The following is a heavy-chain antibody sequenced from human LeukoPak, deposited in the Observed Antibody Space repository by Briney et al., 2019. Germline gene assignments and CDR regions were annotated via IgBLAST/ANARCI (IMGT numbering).Heavy chain of an antibody. J-gene: IGHJ4*02. CDR3: ARPSYGSGSYDDY. Sequence: SETLSLTCTVSGGSISSSSYYWGWIRQPPGKGLKWIGSIYYSGSTYYNPSLKSRVTISVDTSKNQFSLKLSSVTAADTAVYYCARPSYGSGSYDDYWGQGTLVTVSS. D-gene: IGHD3-10*01. CDR1: GGSISSSSYY. CDR2: IYYSGST. V-gene: IGHV4-39*01.